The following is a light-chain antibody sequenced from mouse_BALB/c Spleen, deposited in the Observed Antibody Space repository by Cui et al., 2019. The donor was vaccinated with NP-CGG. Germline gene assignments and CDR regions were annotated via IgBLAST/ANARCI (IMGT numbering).Light chain of an antibody. J-gene: IGLJ1*01. CDR1: TGAVRTSNY. CDR2: GTN. Sequence: QAVVTQASALITSPGETVTLTCRSSTGAVRTSNYANWVQEKSDHLFTGLIGGTNNRAPGVPARFSGSLIGDKAALTITGAQTEDEAIYFCALWYSNHWVFGGGTKLTVL. CDR3: ALWYSNHWV. V-gene: IGLV1*01.